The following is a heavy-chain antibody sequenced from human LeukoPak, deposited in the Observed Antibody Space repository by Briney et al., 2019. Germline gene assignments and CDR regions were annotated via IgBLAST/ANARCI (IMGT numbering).Heavy chain of an antibody. Sequence: GASVKVSCKASGYTFSGYYMNWVRQSPGQGLEWMGWINPNSGDTNYAQKFQGRVTVTRDTSISTAYMELSRLRSDDTAVYYCARDLAGSVWYIGAFDIWGQGTMVTVSS. J-gene: IGHJ3*02. CDR3: ARDLAGSVWYIGAFDI. V-gene: IGHV1-2*02. D-gene: IGHD6-19*01. CDR1: GYTFSGYY. CDR2: INPNSGDT.